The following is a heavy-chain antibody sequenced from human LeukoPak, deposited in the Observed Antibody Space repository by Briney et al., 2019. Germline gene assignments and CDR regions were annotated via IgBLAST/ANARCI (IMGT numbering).Heavy chain of an antibody. D-gene: IGHD3-22*01. Sequence: ASVKVSCKASGYTFTSYDINWVRQATGQGLEWMGWMNPNSGNTGYAQKFQGRVTMTRNTSISTAYMELSSLRSEDTAVYYCARDYDSSGYYYGPGFRGAFDIWGQGTMVTVSS. CDR2: MNPNSGNT. V-gene: IGHV1-8*01. J-gene: IGHJ3*02. CDR3: ARDYDSSGYYYGPGFRGAFDI. CDR1: GYTFTSYD.